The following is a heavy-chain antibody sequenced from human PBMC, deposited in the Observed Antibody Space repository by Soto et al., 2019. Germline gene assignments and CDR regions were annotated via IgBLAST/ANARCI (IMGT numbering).Heavy chain of an antibody. Sequence: QVQLVQSGAEVKKPWSSMKVSCKASGGTFNSYDINWVRQAPGQGLEWMGGIITIVETPKYAQKFQGRVTITADESTNTVYMELSSLRSEDTALYYCARLSRPNYYDTSGFFKNNWFDQWGQGTLVTVSS. CDR1: GGTFNSYD. J-gene: IGHJ5*02. D-gene: IGHD3-22*01. CDR2: IITIVETP. CDR3: ARLSRPNYYDTSGFFKNNWFDQ. V-gene: IGHV1-69*01.